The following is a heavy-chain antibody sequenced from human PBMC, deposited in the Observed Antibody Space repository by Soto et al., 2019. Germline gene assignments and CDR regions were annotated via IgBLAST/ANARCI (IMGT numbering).Heavy chain of an antibody. D-gene: IGHD3-3*01. CDR2: IIPIFGTA. J-gene: IGHJ6*02. CDR1: GGTFSSYA. V-gene: IGHV1-69*12. Sequence: QVQLVQSGAEVKKPGSSVKVSRKASGGTFSSYAISCVRQAPGQGLEWMGGIIPIFGTANYAQKFQGRVTITVDESTSTAYMELSSLRSEDTAVYYCARDTNTIFVVVIHYYGMDVWGQGTTVTVSS. CDR3: ARDTNTIFVVVIHYYGMDV.